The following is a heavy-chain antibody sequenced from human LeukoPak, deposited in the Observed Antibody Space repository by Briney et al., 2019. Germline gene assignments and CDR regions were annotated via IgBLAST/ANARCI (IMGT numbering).Heavy chain of an antibody. Sequence: SETLSLTCTVSGYSISSGYYWSWIRQPAGKGLEWIGRIYTSGSTNYNPSLKSRVTMSVDTSKNQFSLKLSSVTAADTAVYYCARELERRYHWFDPWGQGTLVTVSS. CDR1: GYSISSGYY. CDR2: IYTSGST. V-gene: IGHV4-4*07. CDR3: ARELERRYHWFDP. D-gene: IGHD1-1*01. J-gene: IGHJ5*02.